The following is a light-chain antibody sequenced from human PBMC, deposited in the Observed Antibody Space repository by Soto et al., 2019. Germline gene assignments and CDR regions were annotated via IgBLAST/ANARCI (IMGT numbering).Light chain of an antibody. CDR3: SSYTSSSTYV. V-gene: IGLV2-14*01. CDR2: EVS. Sequence: ALTQPASVSGSPGQSITISCTGTSSDDDGYNYVSWYQQHPGKAPNLMIYEVSNRPSGVSNRFSGSKSGNTASLTISGLLAEDEADYYCSSYTSSSTYVVGTGTKVTVL. J-gene: IGLJ1*01. CDR1: SSDDDGYNY.